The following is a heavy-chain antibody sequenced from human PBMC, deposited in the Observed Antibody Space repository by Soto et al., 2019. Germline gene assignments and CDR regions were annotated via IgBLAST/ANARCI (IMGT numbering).Heavy chain of an antibody. CDR2: ITSSSDTI. CDR1: GFTFSSYS. V-gene: IGHV3-48*02. D-gene: IGHD4-17*01. CDR3: ARLPKGTTVTA. J-gene: IGHJ4*02. Sequence: EVQLVESGGGLVQPGGSLRLSCAASGFTFSSYSMNWVRQAPGKGLGWVSYITSSSDTIYYADSVKGRFTISRDNAKNSLYLQMNSLGDEDTAVYYCARLPKGTTVTAWGQGTLVTVSS.